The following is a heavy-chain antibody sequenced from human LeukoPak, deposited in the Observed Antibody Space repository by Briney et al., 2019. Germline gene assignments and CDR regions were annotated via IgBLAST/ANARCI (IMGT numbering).Heavy chain of an antibody. J-gene: IGHJ4*02. CDR2: LSGSGGST. CDR1: GFTFSSSG. CDR3: AKARLVVVTKYYY. D-gene: IGHD3-22*01. V-gene: IGHV3-23*01. Sequence: PGGSLRLSCAASGFTFSSSGMHWVRQAPGKGLEWVSALSGSGGSTYYADSVKGRFTISRDNSKNTQYLQMNSLRAEDTAVYDCAKARLVVVTKYYYWGQGALFTVSS.